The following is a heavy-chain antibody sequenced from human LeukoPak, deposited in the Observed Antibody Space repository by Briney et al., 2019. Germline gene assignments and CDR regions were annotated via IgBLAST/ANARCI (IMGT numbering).Heavy chain of an antibody. Sequence: KTGGSLRLSCAASGFTFSDYYMSWIRQAPGKGLEWVSYISSSGSTIYYADSVKGRFTISRDNAKNSLYLQMNSLRAEDTAVYYCAKDNTAMVNWDFDYWGQGTLVTVSS. D-gene: IGHD5-18*01. CDR3: AKDNTAMVNWDFDY. CDR1: GFTFSDYY. CDR2: ISSSGSTI. J-gene: IGHJ4*02. V-gene: IGHV3-11*01.